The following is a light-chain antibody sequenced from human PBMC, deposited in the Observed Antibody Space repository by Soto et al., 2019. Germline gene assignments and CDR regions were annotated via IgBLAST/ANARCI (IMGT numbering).Light chain of an antibody. CDR1: SGNFGSSY. J-gene: IGLJ1*01. CDR3: QSADNSATYV. CDR2: EDN. Sequence: NFMLIQPHSVSESPGKTVTISCAGSSGNFGSSYVQWLQQRPGSAPTTVIFEDNQRPSGIPERFSGSGTGTTVTLTIGGVQAEDEGDYYCQSADNSATYVFGTGTKVTVL. V-gene: IGLV6-57*02.